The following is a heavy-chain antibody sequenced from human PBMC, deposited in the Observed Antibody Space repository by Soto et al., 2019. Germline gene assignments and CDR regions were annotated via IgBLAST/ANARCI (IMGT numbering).Heavy chain of an antibody. V-gene: IGHV3-21*01. D-gene: IGHD3-10*01. CDR1: GFTFSSYS. CDR3: ARGASRFGSPSAPYRNDY. J-gene: IGHJ4*02. CDR2: ISSSSSYI. Sequence: GGSLRLSCAASGFTFSSYSMNWVRQAPGKGLEWVSSISSSSSYIYYADSVKGRFTISRDNAKNSLYLQMNSLRAEDTAVYYCARGASRFGSPSAPYRNDYWGQGTLVTVSS.